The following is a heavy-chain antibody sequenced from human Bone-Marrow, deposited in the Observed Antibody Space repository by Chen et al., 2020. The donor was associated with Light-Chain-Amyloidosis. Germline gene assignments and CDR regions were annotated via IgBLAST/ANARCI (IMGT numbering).Heavy chain of an antibody. V-gene: IGHV4-59*01. J-gene: IGHJ4*02. CDR2: IYNSGTT. CDR1: GGSMDYYY. D-gene: IGHD3-16*01. Sequence: QVQLQESGPGLVKPSETLSLTCTVSGGSMDYYYWNWIRQPPGKGLEWIGYIYNSGTTNYNPSLRSRVTMSVDMSKKQSSLKLSSVTAADTAVYYCGRDNIGGVDFWGQGTPVTVSS. CDR3: GRDNIGGVDF.